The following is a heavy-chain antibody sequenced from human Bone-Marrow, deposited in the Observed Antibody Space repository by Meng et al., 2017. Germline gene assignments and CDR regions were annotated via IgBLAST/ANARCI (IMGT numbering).Heavy chain of an antibody. J-gene: IGHJ6*02. D-gene: IGHD3-10*01. V-gene: IGHV3-21*01. CDR1: GFTFSSYS. Sequence: GESLRLPCAAPGFTFSSYSMNWVRQAPGKGLEWVSSISSSSSYIYYADSVKGRFTISRDNAKNSLYLQMNSLRAEDTAVYYCARDPGGSESIIRGIYYYYGMDVWGQGTTVTVSS. CDR2: ISSSSSYI. CDR3: ARDPGGSESIIRGIYYYYGMDV.